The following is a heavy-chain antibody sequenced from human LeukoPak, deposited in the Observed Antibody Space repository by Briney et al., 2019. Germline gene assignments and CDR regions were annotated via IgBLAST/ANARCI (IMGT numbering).Heavy chain of an antibody. CDR1: GGSISSYY. CDR3: ASSKLLWFGELLS. Sequence: PSETLSLTCTVSGGSISSYYWSWIRQPPGKGLEWIGYIYYSESTNYNPSLKSRVTISVDTSKNQFSLKLSSVTAADTAVYYCASSKLLWFGELLSWGQGTLVTVSS. CDR2: IYYSEST. V-gene: IGHV4-59*01. J-gene: IGHJ5*02. D-gene: IGHD3-10*01.